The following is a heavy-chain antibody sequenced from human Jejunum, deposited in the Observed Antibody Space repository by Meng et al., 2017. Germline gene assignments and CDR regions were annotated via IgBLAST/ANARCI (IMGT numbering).Heavy chain of an antibody. CDR1: GFSLTTRGMG. CDR2: IYWNDVK. V-gene: IGHV2-5*01. D-gene: IGHD3-10*01. J-gene: IGHJ4*02. CDR3: AHMDYGSGSYDY. Sequence: SGPTLVKPTQTLTLTCTFSGFSLTTRGMGLGCIRQPPGKALEWLALIYWNDVKRYSPSLKSRLTITKDTSKNQVVLTMAHMDPVDTATYYCAHMDYGSGSYDYWGQGTLVTVSS.